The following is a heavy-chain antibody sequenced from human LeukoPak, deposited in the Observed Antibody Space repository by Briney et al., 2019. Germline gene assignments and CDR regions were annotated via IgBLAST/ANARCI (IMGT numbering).Heavy chain of an antibody. Sequence: ASLTVSCKASGDTLTGYFIHWVRQAPGQGLEWMGWINPNSGDTNYAQKFQGGVTMTRDTSIMTAFLELTSLKSDDTAVYFCTRASRWLGNFDSWGQGTLVTVSS. CDR3: TRASRWLGNFDS. CDR1: GDTLTGYF. CDR2: INPNSGDT. V-gene: IGHV1-2*02. J-gene: IGHJ4*02. D-gene: IGHD4-23*01.